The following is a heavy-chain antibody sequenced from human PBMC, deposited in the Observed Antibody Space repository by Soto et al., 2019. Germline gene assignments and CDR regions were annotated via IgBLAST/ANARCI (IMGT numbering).Heavy chain of an antibody. CDR2: INPNTGGT. V-gene: IGHV1-2*04. D-gene: IGHD3-16*01. Sequence: GASVKVSCKASGYTFTSYYVHWVRQAPGQGLEWMGWINPNTGGTNYAQKFQGWVTMTRDTSISTAYMELSRLRSDDTAVYYCAMVDNYVTPTPQDVWGQGTTVTVSS. CDR3: AMVDNYVTPTPQDV. CDR1: GYTFTSYY. J-gene: IGHJ6*02.